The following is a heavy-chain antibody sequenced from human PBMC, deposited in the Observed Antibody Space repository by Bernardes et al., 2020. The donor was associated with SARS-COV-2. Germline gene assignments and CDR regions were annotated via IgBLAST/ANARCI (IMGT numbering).Heavy chain of an antibody. V-gene: IGHV3-53*01. CDR2: IQSGGYT. J-gene: IGHJ4*02. CDR3: ARGLRWAFDY. CDR1: GFTVSSKY. D-gene: IGHD4-17*01. Sequence: GGSLRLSCAVSGFTVSSKYMNWVRQAPGKGLEWVSVIQSGGYTNYADSVKGRFTVSSDTSENTVSLQMNSLRAEDTAVYYCARGLRWAFDYWGQGTLVSVSS.